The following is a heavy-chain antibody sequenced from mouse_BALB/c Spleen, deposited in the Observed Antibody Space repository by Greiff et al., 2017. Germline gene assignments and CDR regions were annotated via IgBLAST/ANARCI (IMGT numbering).Heavy chain of an antibody. D-gene: IGHD4-1*01. CDR2: ISSGSSTI. CDR1: GFTFSSFG. Sequence: EVHLVESGGGLVQPGGSRTLSCAASGFTFSSFGMHWVRQAPEKGLEWVAYISSGSSTIYYADTVKGRVTISRDNPKNTLFLRMTSLRSEDTAMYDRERLWDGEAMDDWGEGTTGTVAA. V-gene: IGHV5-17*02. CDR3: ERLWDGEAMDD. J-gene: IGHJ4*01.